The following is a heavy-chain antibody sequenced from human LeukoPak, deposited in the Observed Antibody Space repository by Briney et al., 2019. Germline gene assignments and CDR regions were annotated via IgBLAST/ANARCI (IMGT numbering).Heavy chain of an antibody. V-gene: IGHV3-30*18. Sequence: PGGSLRLSCAASGFTFSSYGMHWVRQAPGKGLEWVAVISYDGSNKYCADSVKGRFTISRDNSKNTLYLQMNSLRAEDTAVYYCAKDLHDSSGYYPPDAFDIWGQGTMVTVSS. CDR2: ISYDGSNK. D-gene: IGHD3-22*01. CDR3: AKDLHDSSGYYPPDAFDI. J-gene: IGHJ3*02. CDR1: GFTFSSYG.